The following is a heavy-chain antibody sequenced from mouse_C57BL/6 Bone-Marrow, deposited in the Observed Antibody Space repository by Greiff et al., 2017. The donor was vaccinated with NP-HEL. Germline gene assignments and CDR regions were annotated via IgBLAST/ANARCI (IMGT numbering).Heavy chain of an antibody. J-gene: IGHJ3*01. D-gene: IGHD3-1*01. Sequence: VQLQQSGPELVKPGASVKISCKASGYSFTGYYMNWVKQSPEKSLEWIGELNPSTGGTTYNQKFKAKATLTVDKSSSTAYMQLKSLTSEDSAVYDCARRAGSPDWFAYWGQGTLVTVSA. CDR2: LNPSTGGT. V-gene: IGHV1-42*01. CDR1: GYSFTGYY. CDR3: ARRAGSPDWFAY.